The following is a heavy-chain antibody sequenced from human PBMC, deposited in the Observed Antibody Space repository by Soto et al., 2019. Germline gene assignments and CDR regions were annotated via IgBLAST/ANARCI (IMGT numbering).Heavy chain of an antibody. J-gene: IGHJ5*02. CDR1: GYTFTDYH. V-gene: IGHV1-2*02. Sequence: APVKVSFKSSGYTFTDYHIHWVRQAPGQGLEFMGWINANNGGAGSAQQFQGRVTVTRDTSITTVYMELSNLRSDDTAVYYCAREGGSETLQPSYNWFDTWGQGTLVTVSS. CDR3: AREGGSETLQPSYNWFDT. D-gene: IGHD6-25*01. CDR2: INANNGGA.